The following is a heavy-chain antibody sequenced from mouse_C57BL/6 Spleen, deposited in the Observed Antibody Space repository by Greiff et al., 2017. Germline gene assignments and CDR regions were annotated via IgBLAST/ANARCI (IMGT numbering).Heavy chain of an antibody. D-gene: IGHD6-5*01. Sequence: EVQLQQSGPELVKPGASVKISCKASGYTFTDYYMNWVKQSPGQSLEWIGDINPNNGGTSYNQKFKGKATLTADKSSSTAYMELRSLTSEDSAVYYCARARFSSLFFAYWGQGTLVTVSA. V-gene: IGHV1-26*01. CDR3: ARARFSSLFFAY. J-gene: IGHJ3*01. CDR1: GYTFTDYY. CDR2: INPNNGGT.